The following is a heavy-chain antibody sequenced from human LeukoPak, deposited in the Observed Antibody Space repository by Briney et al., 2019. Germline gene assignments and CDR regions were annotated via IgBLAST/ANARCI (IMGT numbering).Heavy chain of an antibody. CDR3: ARDVGLGGYDWSGYDGY. CDR1: GGSISSSSYY. J-gene: IGHJ4*02. CDR2: IYYSGST. Sequence: KTSETLSLTCTVSGGSISSSSYYWGWIRQPPGKGLEWIGSIYYSGSTYYNPSLKSRVTISVDTSKNQFSLKLSSVTAADTAVYYCARDVGLGGYDWSGYDGYWGQGTLVTVSS. V-gene: IGHV4-39*07. D-gene: IGHD3-3*01.